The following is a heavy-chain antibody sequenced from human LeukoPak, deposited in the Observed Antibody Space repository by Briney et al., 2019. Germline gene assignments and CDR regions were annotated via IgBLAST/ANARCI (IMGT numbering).Heavy chain of an antibody. Sequence: AAVKVSRKASGYTFTSYYMHWVRQAPGQRLEWMGIINSSGGSTSYAQKFQGRVTMTRDTSTSTVYMELSSLRSEDTAVYYCARVYGDRRGLLRYWGQGTLVTVSS. D-gene: IGHD4-17*01. CDR1: GYTFTSYY. V-gene: IGHV1-46*01. CDR2: INSSGGST. CDR3: ARVYGDRRGLLRY. J-gene: IGHJ4*02.